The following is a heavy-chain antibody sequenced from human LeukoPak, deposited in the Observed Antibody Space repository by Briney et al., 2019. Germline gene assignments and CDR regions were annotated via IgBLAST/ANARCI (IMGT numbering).Heavy chain of an antibody. J-gene: IGHJ4*02. CDR3: AKGGYGSSRTPRWTDY. CDR2: ISYDGSNK. V-gene: IGHV3-30-3*01. CDR1: GFTFNSYA. D-gene: IGHD6-13*01. Sequence: GRSLRLSCAASGFTFNSYAMHWVRQAPGKGLEWVAVISYDGSNKYYADSVKGRFTISRDNSKNTLYLQMNSLRAEDTAVYYCAKGGYGSSRTPRWTDYWGQGTLVTVSS.